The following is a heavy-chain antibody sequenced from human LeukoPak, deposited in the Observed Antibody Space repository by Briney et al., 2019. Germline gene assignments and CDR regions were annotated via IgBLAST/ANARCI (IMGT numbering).Heavy chain of an antibody. D-gene: IGHD6-19*01. J-gene: IGHJ6*02. CDR1: GGSFSGYY. CDR2: INHSGST. CDR3: ARDSSGWYLHYYYGMDV. V-gene: IGHV4-34*01. Sequence: SSETLSLTCAVYGGSFSGYYWSWIRQPPGKGLEWIGEINHSGSTNYNPSLKSRVTISVDTSKNQFSLKLSSVTAADTAVYYCARDSSGWYLHYYYGMDVWGQGTTVTVSS.